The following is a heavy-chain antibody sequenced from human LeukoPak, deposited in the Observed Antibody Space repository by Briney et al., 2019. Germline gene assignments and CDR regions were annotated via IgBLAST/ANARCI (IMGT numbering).Heavy chain of an antibody. D-gene: IGHD4-17*01. CDR1: GGTFSSYA. CDR3: ARYGDYRADDAFDI. V-gene: IGHV1-69*01. CDR2: IIPIFGTA. Sequence: GSSVKVSCKASGGTFSSYAISWVRQAPGQGLEWMGGIIPIFGTANYAQKFQGRVTITADESTSTAYMELSSLRSEDTAVYYYARYGDYRADDAFDIWGQGTMVTVSS. J-gene: IGHJ3*02.